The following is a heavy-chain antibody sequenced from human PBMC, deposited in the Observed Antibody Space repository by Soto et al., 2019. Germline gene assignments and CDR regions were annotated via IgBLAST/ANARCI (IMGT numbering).Heavy chain of an antibody. CDR3: AREREATSWIDP. D-gene: IGHD1-26*01. CDR2: SYTSGTT. V-gene: IGHV4-4*07. CDR1: VGSITINY. Sequence: SSETLSLTCMVTVGSITINYWTWIRRTAGKGFDLIARSYTSGTTDYNPSLKGRLSMSLHPSKNQLSLSLASVTAADTGIYYCAREREATSWIDPWGQGIMVTVSS. J-gene: IGHJ5*02.